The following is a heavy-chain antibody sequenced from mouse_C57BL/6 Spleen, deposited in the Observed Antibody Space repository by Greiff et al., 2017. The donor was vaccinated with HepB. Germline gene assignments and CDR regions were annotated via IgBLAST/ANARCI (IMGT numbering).Heavy chain of an antibody. Sequence: LQESGPELVKPGASVKISCKASGYAFSSSWMNWVKQRPGKGLEWIGRIYPGDGDTNYNGKFKGKATLTADKSSSTAYMQLSSLTSEDSAVYFCARGGAGTWFAYWGQGTLVTVSA. D-gene: IGHD3-3*01. J-gene: IGHJ3*01. CDR2: IYPGDGDT. CDR1: GYAFSSSW. V-gene: IGHV1-82*01. CDR3: ARGGAGTWFAY.